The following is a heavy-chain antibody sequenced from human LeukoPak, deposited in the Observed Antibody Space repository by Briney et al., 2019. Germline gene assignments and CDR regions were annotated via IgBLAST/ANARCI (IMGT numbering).Heavy chain of an antibody. J-gene: IGHJ3*02. D-gene: IGHD1-26*01. CDR2: IRYDEKN. Sequence: GGSLRLSCAASGFIFTDYGMHWVRQAPGKGLDWVAFIRYDEKNYYADSVKGRFTISRDNSKNTLYLQMNSLRAEDTAVYYCARGGSYLSAFDIWGQGTMVTVSS. CDR3: ARGGSYLSAFDI. CDR1: GFIFTDYG. V-gene: IGHV3-30*02.